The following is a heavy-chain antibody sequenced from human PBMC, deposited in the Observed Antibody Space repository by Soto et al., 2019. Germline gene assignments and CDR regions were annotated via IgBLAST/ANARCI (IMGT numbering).Heavy chain of an antibody. CDR2: ISGSGGST. V-gene: IGHV3-23*01. CDR1: GFTFSSYA. J-gene: IGHJ4*02. D-gene: IGHD2-15*01. Sequence: EVQLLESGGGLVQPGGSLRLSCAASGFTFSSYAMSWVRQAPGKGLEWVSAISGSGGSTYYADSVKGRFTISRDNSKNTLYLQIKSLRADDTAVYCCAKDISAYSGGPWDYWGQGTLVTVSS. CDR3: AKDISAYSGGPWDY.